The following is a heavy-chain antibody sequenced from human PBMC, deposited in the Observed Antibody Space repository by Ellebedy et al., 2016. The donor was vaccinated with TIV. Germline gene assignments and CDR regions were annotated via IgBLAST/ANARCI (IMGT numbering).Heavy chain of an antibody. V-gene: IGHV3-21*04. J-gene: IGHJ2*01. CDR3: AKKRGLGYCTRSTCYSGWFFDL. D-gene: IGHD2-2*01. Sequence: GESLKISXAASGFTFSSYSMNWVRQAPGKGLEWVSAISSSGDYIYHADSVKGRFTFSRDNSKNTLFLQMNDLRAEDTAVYYCAKKRGLGYCTRSTCYSGWFFDLWGRGTLVTVSS. CDR2: ISSSGDYI. CDR1: GFTFSSYS.